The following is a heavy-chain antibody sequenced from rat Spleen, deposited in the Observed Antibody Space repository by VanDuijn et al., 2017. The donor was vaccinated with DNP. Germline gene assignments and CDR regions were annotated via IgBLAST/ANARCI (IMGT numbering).Heavy chain of an antibody. J-gene: IGHJ2*01. CDR2: ISFDGDST. Sequence: EVQLVESGGGLVQPGRSLKLSCAASGFTFSAYYMAWVRQAPTKSLEWVASISFDGDSTYYRDSVKGRFTISRDNAKNTLYLQMESLRSEDTATYYCSKDITRFNYGPNLFDNWGQGVMVTVSS. D-gene: IGHD1-3*01. CDR1: GFTFSAYY. CDR3: SKDITRFNYGPNLFDN. V-gene: IGHV5-20*01.